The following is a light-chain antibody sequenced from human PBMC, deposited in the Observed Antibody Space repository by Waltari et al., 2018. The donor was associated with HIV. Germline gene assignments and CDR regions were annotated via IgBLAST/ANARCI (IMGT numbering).Light chain of an antibody. CDR3: QSYDSNLSSYV. CDR2: GNS. Sequence: QSVLTQPPSVSGAPGQRVTISCTGRSSNIGAGYDVHWYHQLPGTAPKLLIYGNSNRPSWFPDRFSGSKSGTSSSLAITGLQAEYEADYYGQSYDSNLSSYVFGTGTKVTVL. CDR1: SSNIGAGYD. V-gene: IGLV1-40*01. J-gene: IGLJ1*01.